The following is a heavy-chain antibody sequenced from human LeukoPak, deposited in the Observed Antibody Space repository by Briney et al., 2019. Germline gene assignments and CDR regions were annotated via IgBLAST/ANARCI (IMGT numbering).Heavy chain of an antibody. CDR2: TYYRTRWYS. CDR3: ARGHSGPAVARFDY. V-gene: IGHV6-1*01. D-gene: IGHD6-19*01. CDR1: GDSVSSNSAS. J-gene: IGHJ4*02. Sequence: KTSQTLSPTCGISGDSVSSNSASWNWIRQSPSRGLEWLGRTYYRTRWYSDSAESVKSRMTVNPDTSKNQFSLQLNFVTPEDTAVYYCARGHSGPAVARFDYWGQGTLVTVSA.